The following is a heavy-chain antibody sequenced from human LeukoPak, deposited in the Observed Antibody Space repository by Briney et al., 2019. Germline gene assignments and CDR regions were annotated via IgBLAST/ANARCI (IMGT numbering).Heavy chain of an antibody. V-gene: IGHV3-23*01. D-gene: IGHD6-19*01. CDR1: EFTFSSHA. CDR3: ARPTHQWLVSASIPFFDY. Sequence: GGSLRLSCVASEFTFSSHAMNWVRQAPGKGLEWVSSISGGGESTYYADSVKGRFTVSRDNSKNTLYLQINSLRGEDTAVYYCARPTHQWLVSASIPFFDYWGQGTLVTVSS. CDR2: ISGGGEST. J-gene: IGHJ4*02.